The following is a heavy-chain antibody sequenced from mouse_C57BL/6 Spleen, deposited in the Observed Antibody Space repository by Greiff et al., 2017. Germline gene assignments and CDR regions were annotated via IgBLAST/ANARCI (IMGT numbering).Heavy chain of an antibody. Sequence: VQLKESGPELVKPGASVKISCKASGYSFTDYNMNWVKQSNGKSLEWIGVITPNYGTTSYNQKFKGKATLTVDQSSRTAYMQLNSLTSEDSAVYYCARSDGLRLPPYFDCWGQGTTLTVSS. D-gene: IGHD3-2*02. J-gene: IGHJ2*01. CDR2: ITPNYGTT. CDR3: ARSDGLRLPPYFDC. CDR1: GYSFTDYN. V-gene: IGHV1-39*01.